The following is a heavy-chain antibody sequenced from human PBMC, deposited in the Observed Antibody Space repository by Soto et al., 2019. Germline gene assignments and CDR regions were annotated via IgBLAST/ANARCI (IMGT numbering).Heavy chain of an antibody. D-gene: IGHD3-3*01. V-gene: IGHV1-18*04. Sequence: QVQLVQSGAEVKKPGASVKVSCEASGYTFTSYGISWVRQAPGQGLEWMGWISAYNGNTNYAQKLQGRVTMTTDTSTSTAYMELGSLRSDGTAVYYCARLWSGYYPSYNWFDPWGQGTLVTVSS. CDR2: ISAYNGNT. J-gene: IGHJ5*02. CDR3: ARLWSGYYPSYNWFDP. CDR1: GYTFTSYG.